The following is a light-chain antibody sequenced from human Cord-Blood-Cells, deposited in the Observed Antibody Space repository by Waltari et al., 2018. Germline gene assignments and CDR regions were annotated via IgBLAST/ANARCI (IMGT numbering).Light chain of an antibody. V-gene: IGLV2-14*01. CDR1: SSDVGGSSY. CDR2: EVS. J-gene: IGLJ2*01. CDR3: SSYTSSSTLVV. Sequence: QSALTQPASEAGSAGPSIPISCTGTSSDVGGSSYVTCYQQHPGKAPKHMIYEVSNRPSWVSNRCSGSKSGNTASLTISGLQAEDESDYYCSSYTSSSTLVVFGGGTKLTVL.